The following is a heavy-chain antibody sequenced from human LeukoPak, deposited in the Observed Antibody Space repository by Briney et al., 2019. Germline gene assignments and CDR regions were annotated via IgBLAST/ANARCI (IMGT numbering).Heavy chain of an antibody. CDR1: SGSISSNSYY. CDR2: LYYSGST. D-gene: IGHD3-16*01. Sequence: SETLSLTCIVSSGSISSNSYYWGWVRQPPRKGLEWIGSLYYSGSTYYNPSPKSRVTISVDTSKNQFSLKLSSVTAADTAVYYCARDRAPGGEYNWFDPWGQGTLVTVSS. CDR3: ARDRAPGGEYNWFDP. J-gene: IGHJ5*02. V-gene: IGHV4-39*07.